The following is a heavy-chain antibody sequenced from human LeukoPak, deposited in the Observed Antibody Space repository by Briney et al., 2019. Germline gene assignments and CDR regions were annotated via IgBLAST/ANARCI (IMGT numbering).Heavy chain of an antibody. J-gene: IGHJ3*02. V-gene: IGHV3-21*01. CDR3: ARESSESFDI. D-gene: IGHD6-25*01. CDR2: IGSRRTSI. CDR1: GFTFSSYS. Sequence: GXXRLSCAASGFTFSSYSMNWVRQAPGKGLEWVSSIGSRRTSIYYADSVKGRFTISRDNAKNSLYLQMNSLRAEDTAVYYCARESSESFDIWGQGTMVTVSS.